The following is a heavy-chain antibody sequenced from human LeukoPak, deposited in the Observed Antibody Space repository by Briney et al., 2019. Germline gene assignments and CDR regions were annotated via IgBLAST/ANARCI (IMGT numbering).Heavy chain of an antibody. CDR2: ISYDGSNK. J-gene: IGHJ6*03. V-gene: IGHV3-30*01. CDR3: ARAAISPHNIYGSGSYYYYYMDV. CDR1: GFTFSSYA. Sequence: QPGGSLRLSCAASGFTFSSYAMHWVRQAPGKGLEWVAVISYDGSNKHYADSVKRRFTISRDNSKNTLYLQMNSLRAEDTAVYYCARAAISPHNIYGSGSYYYYYMDVWGKGTTVTVSS. D-gene: IGHD3-10*01.